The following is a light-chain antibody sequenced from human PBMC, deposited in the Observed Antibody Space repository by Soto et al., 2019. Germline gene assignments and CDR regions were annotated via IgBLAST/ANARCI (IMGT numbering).Light chain of an antibody. CDR3: QVWDSSSNHVV. CDR2: DDN. V-gene: IGLV3-21*02. Sequence: SYELTQPPSVSVAPGQTATITCGGNNIGSKSVHWYQQRPGQAPVLVVYDDNNRPSGIPERFSGSNSGNTATLTISRVEDGDEADYSCQVWDSSSNHVVFGGGTKLTVL. J-gene: IGLJ2*01. CDR1: NIGSKS.